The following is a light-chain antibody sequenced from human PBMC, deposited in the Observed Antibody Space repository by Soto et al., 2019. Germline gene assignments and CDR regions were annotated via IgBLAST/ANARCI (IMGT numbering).Light chain of an antibody. CDR1: SSDVGGYNY. J-gene: IGLJ1*01. V-gene: IGLV2-8*01. Sequence: QSVLTQPPSSSVSPGQSVTISCTGTSSDVGGYNYVSWYQQHPGKAPKLMIYEVSKRPSGVPDRFSGSKSGNTASLTVSGLQAEDEADYYCSSYAGSTLGVFGTGTKVTVL. CDR3: SSYAGSTLGV. CDR2: EVS.